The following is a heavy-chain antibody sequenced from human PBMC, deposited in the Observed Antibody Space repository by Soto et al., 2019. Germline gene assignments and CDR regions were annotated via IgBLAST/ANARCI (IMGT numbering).Heavy chain of an antibody. V-gene: IGHV3-30*04. CDR2: VSSDGRTT. D-gene: IGHD6-13*01. J-gene: IGHJ4*02. CDR1: GFTFSSYA. CDR3: AKDRKPGYSSSWADY. Sequence: QVQLVDSGGGVVQPGRSLRLSCAASGFTFSSYALHWVRQAPGKGLEWVAVVSSDGRTTFYADSVRGRFTISRDNSKGTLFLQMDSLRPEDSAIYYCAKDRKPGYSSSWADYWGQGTLVTVSS.